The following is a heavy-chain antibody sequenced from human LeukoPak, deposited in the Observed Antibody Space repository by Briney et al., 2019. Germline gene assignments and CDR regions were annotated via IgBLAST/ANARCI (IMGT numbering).Heavy chain of an antibody. CDR2: IIPIFGTA. D-gene: IGHD4-23*01. CDR1: GGTFSSYA. Sequence: SVKVSCKASGGTFSSYAISGVRQAPGQGLEWMGGIIPIFGTANYAQKFQGRVTITTDESTSTAYMELSSLRSEDTAVYYCARGSGGKALHWFDPWGQGTLVTVSS. CDR3: ARGSGGKALHWFDP. J-gene: IGHJ5*02. V-gene: IGHV1-69*05.